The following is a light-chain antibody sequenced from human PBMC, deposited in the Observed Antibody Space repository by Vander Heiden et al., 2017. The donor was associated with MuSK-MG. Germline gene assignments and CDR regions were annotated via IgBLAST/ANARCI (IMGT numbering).Light chain of an antibody. J-gene: IGKJ1*01. CDR3: QQSYSTPPT. V-gene: IGKV1-39*01. CDR1: QSISSY. Sequence: DIQMTQSPSSLSASVGDTVTITCRASQSISSYLNWYQQKPGKAPKLLFYAASSLQSGVPSRFSGSGSGTDFTLTISSLQPEDFATYYCQQSYSTPPTFGQGTKVEIK. CDR2: AAS.